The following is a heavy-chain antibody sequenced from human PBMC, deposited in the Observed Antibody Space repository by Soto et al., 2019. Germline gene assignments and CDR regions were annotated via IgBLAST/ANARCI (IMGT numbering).Heavy chain of an antibody. Sequence: SEVLSPTCNVSGASISSYYWTWIRQPTLNVLEWMGGFYSSGSTNYNPSFKSRVTISVDTSKNQFSLKLSSVTAEDTAVYYCARSWANTYGSGSYYLLGVKNWFDPWGQGTLVTDSS. D-gene: IGHD3-10*01. J-gene: IGHJ5*02. V-gene: IGHV4-59*01. CDR3: ARSWANTYGSGSYYLLGVKNWFDP. CDR2: FYSSGST. CDR1: GASISSYY.